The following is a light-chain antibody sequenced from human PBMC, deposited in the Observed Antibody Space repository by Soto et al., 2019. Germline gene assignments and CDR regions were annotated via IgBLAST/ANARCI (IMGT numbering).Light chain of an antibody. V-gene: IGLV2-14*03. J-gene: IGLJ2*01. CDR2: GVS. Sequence: QSALTQPASVSGSPGQSITISCTGTSSDIGSYNYVSWYQQLPGKVPKLMIYGVSNRPSGVSNRFSGSKSGNTASLTISGLQAEDEADYYCSSYTFSSTLVVFGGGTK. CDR1: SSDIGSYNY. CDR3: SSYTFSSTLVV.